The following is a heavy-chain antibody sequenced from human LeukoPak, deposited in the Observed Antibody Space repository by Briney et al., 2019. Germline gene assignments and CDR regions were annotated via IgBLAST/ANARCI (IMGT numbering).Heavy chain of an antibody. D-gene: IGHD3-3*01. J-gene: IGHJ4*02. CDR3: ARGRLRFLEWLFD. CDR1: GYTISSGYY. V-gene: IGHV4-38-2*01. Sequence: SETLSLTCAVSGYTISSGYYWGWIRQPPGKGLEWIGEINHSGSTNYNPSLKSRVTISVDTSKNQFSLKLSSVTAADTAVYYCARGRLRFLEWLFDWGQGTLVTVSS. CDR2: INHSGST.